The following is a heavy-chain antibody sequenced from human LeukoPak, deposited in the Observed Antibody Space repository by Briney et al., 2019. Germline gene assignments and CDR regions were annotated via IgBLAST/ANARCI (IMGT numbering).Heavy chain of an antibody. CDR2: ISSSGKA. CDR3: ARFKGGTGFDY. J-gene: IGHJ4*02. CDR1: GGSITTTDFD. V-gene: IGHV4-39*01. Sequence: SETLSLTCAVSGGSITTTDFDWAWIRQPQGQGFEWIATISSSGKAYYYPSLMSRVTISVDTSKNQFSLDVTSVTAADTGLFYCARFKGGTGFDYWGRGILVIVS. D-gene: IGHD1-26*01.